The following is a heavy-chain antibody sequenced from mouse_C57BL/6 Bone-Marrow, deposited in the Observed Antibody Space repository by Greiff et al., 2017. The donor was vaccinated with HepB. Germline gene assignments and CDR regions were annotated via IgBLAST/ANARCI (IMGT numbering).Heavy chain of an antibody. V-gene: IGHV3-6*01. Sequence: DVKLVESGPGLVKPSQSLSLTCSVTGYSITSGYYWNWIRQFPGNKLEWMGYISYDGSNNYNPSLKNRISITRDTSKNQFFLKLNSVTTEDTATYYCARDRNDYDRGFAYWGQGTLVTVSA. CDR1: GYSITSGYY. D-gene: IGHD2-4*01. CDR3: ARDRNDYDRGFAY. J-gene: IGHJ3*01. CDR2: ISYDGSN.